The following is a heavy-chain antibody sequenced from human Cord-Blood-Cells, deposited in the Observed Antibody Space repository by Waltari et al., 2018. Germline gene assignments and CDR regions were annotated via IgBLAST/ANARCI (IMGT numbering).Heavy chain of an antibody. Sequence: EVQLVESGGGLVQPGGSLRLSCAASGFTFSSYWMSWVRQAPGNGLEWVANIRQDGSEKCGVGAGKGGFTISRDNAKNSRYLQMNGRRAEDTAVYYCARAGDSIAAAGDYWGQGTLVTVSS. CDR1: GFTFSSYW. V-gene: IGHV3-7*03. CDR2: IRQDGSEK. D-gene: IGHD6-13*01. J-gene: IGHJ4*02. CDR3: ARAGDSIAAAGDY.